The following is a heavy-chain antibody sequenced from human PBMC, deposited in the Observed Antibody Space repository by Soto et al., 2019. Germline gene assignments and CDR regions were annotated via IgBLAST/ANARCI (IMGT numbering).Heavy chain of an antibody. CDR3: ARGYCSGGSCFKYNYHGMDV. CDR1: GGTVSSYA. J-gene: IGHJ6*01. D-gene: IGHD2-15*01. CDR2: IIPVFGTV. Sequence: QVQLVQSGAEVKKPGSSVKVSCKASGGTVSSYAISWVRQAPGQGLEWMGGIIPVFGTVNYAQKLQGRVTITADESTSTAYRELSSLRSEDTAVYYWARGYCSGGSCFKYNYHGMDVWGQGTTVTVSS. V-gene: IGHV1-69*12.